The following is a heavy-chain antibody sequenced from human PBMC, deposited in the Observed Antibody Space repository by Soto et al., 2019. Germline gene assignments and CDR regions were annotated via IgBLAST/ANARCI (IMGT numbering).Heavy chain of an antibody. J-gene: IGHJ4*02. CDR1: GFIFSSFA. CDR3: ARDFTQVGPLDF. CDR2: IRYDGTEK. V-gene: IGHV3-33*01. Sequence: GSLRLSCAASGFIFSSFALHWVRQAPGKGLEWVAVIRYDGTEKYNGDSVKGRFTISRDNSKNTVYLEMTSLKAEDTAVYYCARDFTQVGPLDFWGQGXLVTVYS. D-gene: IGHD1-26*01.